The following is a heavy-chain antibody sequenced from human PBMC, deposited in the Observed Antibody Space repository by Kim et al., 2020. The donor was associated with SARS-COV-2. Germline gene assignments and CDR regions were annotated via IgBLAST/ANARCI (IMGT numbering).Heavy chain of an antibody. CDR3: ARASGRGPTTVTTYYYYYG. D-gene: IGHD4-17*01. J-gene: IGHJ6*01. V-gene: IGHV4-34*01. CDR1: GGSFSGYY. Sequence: SETLSLTCAVYGGSFSGYYWSWIRQPPGKGLEWIGEINHSGSTNYNPSLKSRVTISVDTSKNQFSLKLSSVTAADTAGYYCARASGRGPTTVTTYYYYYG. CDR2: INHSGST.